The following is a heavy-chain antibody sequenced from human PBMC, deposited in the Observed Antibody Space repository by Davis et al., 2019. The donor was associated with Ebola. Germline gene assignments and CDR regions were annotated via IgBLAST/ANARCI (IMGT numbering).Heavy chain of an antibody. CDR1: GFTFSSYW. V-gene: IGHV3-7*01. Sequence: GESLKISCAASGFTFSSYWMSWVRQAPGKGLEWVANIKQDGSEKYYVDSVKGRFTISRDNAKNSLYLQMNSLRAEDTAVYYCARAPYYYDSSGYSNYWGQGTLVTVSS. CDR3: ARAPYYYDSSGYSNY. J-gene: IGHJ4*02. D-gene: IGHD3-22*01. CDR2: IKQDGSEK.